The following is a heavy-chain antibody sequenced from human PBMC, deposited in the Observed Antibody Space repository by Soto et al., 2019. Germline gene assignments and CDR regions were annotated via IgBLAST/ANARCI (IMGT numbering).Heavy chain of an antibody. Sequence: QITLKESGPPLVKPTQTLTLTCTFSGFSLSTTGVDVGWIRQPPGKALEWLALIFWDDDKRYSPSLKSRLTITKDTSKNQVVLTMTNMDPVDTATYYCASSTGYRIFDCWGPGTLVAVSS. J-gene: IGHJ4*02. CDR1: GFSLSTTGVD. V-gene: IGHV2-5*02. CDR2: IFWDDDK. D-gene: IGHD3-9*01. CDR3: ASSTGYRIFDC.